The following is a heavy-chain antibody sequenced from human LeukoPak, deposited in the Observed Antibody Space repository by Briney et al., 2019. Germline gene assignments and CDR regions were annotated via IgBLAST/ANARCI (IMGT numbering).Heavy chain of an antibody. CDR3: ARVNYYDSSGYYLDY. CDR1: GFTFSSYE. Sequence: GGSLRLSCAASGFTFSSYEMNWVRQAPGKGLEWVSHISSSGNTIYYADSVKGRFTISRDNAKNSLYLQMNSLRAEDTAVYYCARVNYYDSSGYYLDYWGQGTLVTVSS. J-gene: IGHJ4*02. V-gene: IGHV3-48*03. D-gene: IGHD3-22*01. CDR2: ISSSGNTI.